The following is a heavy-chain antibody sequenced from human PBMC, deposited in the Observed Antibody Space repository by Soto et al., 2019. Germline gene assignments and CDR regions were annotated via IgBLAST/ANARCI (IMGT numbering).Heavy chain of an antibody. Sequence: QVHLVQSGGEVKKPGASVKVSCKASGYTFTNYGVAWVRQAPGQGLEWMGWTSAYTLNTNYAQKFQGRVTVTTDTSTSTAYMELRSLRPDDTAGYYCARADHGRAPRGGNWFDPWGQGTLVTVSS. CDR3: ARADHGRAPRGGNWFDP. V-gene: IGHV1-18*01. CDR2: TSAYTLNT. CDR1: GYTFTNYG. D-gene: IGHD4-17*01. J-gene: IGHJ5*02.